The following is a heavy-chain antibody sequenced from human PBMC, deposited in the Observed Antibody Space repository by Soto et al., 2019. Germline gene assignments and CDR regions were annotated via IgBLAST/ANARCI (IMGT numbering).Heavy chain of an antibody. D-gene: IGHD3-9*01. Sequence: SVKVSCKASGGTFSSYAISWVRRAPGQGLEWMGGIIPIFGTANYAQKFQGRVTITADKSTSTAYMELSSLRSEDTAVYYCARDGYDILTGYEAPGYYYYGMDVWGQGTTVTV. V-gene: IGHV1-69*06. CDR1: GGTFSSYA. CDR2: IIPIFGTA. J-gene: IGHJ6*02. CDR3: ARDGYDILTGYEAPGYYYYGMDV.